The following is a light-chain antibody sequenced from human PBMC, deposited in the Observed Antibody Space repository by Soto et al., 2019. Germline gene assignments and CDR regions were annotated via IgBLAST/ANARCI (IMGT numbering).Light chain of an antibody. Sequence: EIVLTQSPGTLSLSPGEKATLSCRASQRVSSSYLAWYQQKPGQPPRLLIYGASSRATGIPDRFSGSGSGTDFTLTISRLEPEDFALYYCQQYGSSPAFGGGTKVEIK. CDR3: QQYGSSPA. CDR2: GAS. V-gene: IGKV3-20*01. J-gene: IGKJ4*01. CDR1: QRVSSSY.